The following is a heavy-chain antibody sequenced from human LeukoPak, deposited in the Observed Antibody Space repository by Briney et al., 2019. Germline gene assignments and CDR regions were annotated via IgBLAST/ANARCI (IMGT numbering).Heavy chain of an antibody. V-gene: IGHV3-48*04. Sequence: PGGSLRLSCAASGFTFSSYSMNWVRQAPGKGLEWVSYISSSGSTIYYADSVKGRFTISRDNAKNSLYLQMNSLRAEDTAVYYCANSLTGYYYYMDVWGKGTTVTISS. J-gene: IGHJ6*03. CDR3: ANSLTGYYYYMDV. D-gene: IGHD3-16*02. CDR1: GFTFSSYS. CDR2: ISSSGSTI.